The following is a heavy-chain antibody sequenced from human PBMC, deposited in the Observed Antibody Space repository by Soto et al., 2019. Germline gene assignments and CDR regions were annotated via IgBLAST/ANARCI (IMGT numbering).Heavy chain of an antibody. CDR3: ARVAY. CDR2: ISSGSSDT. CDR1: GFTFSNYA. Sequence: GGSLRLSCAASGFTFSNYAMNWVRQAPGKGLEWVASISSGSSDTWYADSVKGRFIISRDNAQNSLFLQMNTLRPEDTAMYYCARVAYWGPGTQVTVSS. V-gene: IGHV3-21*01. J-gene: IGHJ4*02.